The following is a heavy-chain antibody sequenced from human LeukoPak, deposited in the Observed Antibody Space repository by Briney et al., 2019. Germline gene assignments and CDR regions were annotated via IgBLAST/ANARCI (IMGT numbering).Heavy chain of an antibody. V-gene: IGHV3-23*01. CDR1: GFTFSTYD. CDR3: AKKETVVSPGNYFDH. J-gene: IGHJ4*02. D-gene: IGHD4-23*01. CDR2: ISDGGYNT. Sequence: GGSLRLSCAASGFTFSTYDMNWVRQAPGKGLEWVSAISDGGYNTYYADSVRGRFTISRDNAKNTLYLQMNSLRAEDTAVYYCAKKETVVSPGNYFDHWGQGTLVTVSS.